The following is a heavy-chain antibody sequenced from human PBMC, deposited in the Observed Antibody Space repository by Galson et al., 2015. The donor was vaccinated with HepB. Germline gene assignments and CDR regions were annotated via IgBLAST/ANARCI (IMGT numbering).Heavy chain of an antibody. CDR3: ARESDFWSGKYYYYYYYMDV. CDR1: GFTFSSYS. CDR2: ISSSSSYI. V-gene: IGHV3-21*01. J-gene: IGHJ6*03. D-gene: IGHD3-3*01. Sequence: SLRLSCAASGFTFSSYSMNWVRQAPGKGLEWVSSISSSSSYIYYADSVKGRFTISRDNAKNSLYLQMNSLRAEDTAVYYCARESDFWSGKYYYYYYYMDVWGKGTTVTVSS.